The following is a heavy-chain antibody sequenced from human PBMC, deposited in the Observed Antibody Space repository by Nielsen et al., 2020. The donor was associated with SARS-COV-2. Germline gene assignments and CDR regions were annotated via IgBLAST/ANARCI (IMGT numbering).Heavy chain of an antibody. CDR3: ARVDIVATGEDY. D-gene: IGHD5-12*01. V-gene: IGHV1-2*02. CDR1: GYTFTGYY. J-gene: IGHJ4*02. CDR2: INPNSGGT. Sequence: ASVKVSCKASGYTFTGYYMHWVRQAPGQGLEWMGWINPNSGGTNYAQKFQGRVTMTRDTSISTAYMELSRLRSDDTAVYYCARVDIVATGEDYWGQGTLVTVSS.